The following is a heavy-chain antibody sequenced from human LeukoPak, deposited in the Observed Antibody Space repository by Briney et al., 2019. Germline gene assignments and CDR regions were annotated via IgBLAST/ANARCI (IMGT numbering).Heavy chain of an antibody. CDR2: IYYSGST. CDR3: ARERSSSSSGGYFDY. CDR1: GGSISSGGYY. J-gene: IGHJ4*02. V-gene: IGHV4-39*07. Sequence: SETLSLTCTVSGGSISSGGYYWSWIRQPPGKGLEWIGSIYYSGSTYYNPSLKSRVTISVDASKNQFSLKLSSVTAADTAVYYCARERSSSSSGGYFDYWGQGTLVTVSS. D-gene: IGHD6-6*01.